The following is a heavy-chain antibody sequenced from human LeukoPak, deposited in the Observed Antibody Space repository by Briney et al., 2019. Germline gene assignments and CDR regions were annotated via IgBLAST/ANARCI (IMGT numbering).Heavy chain of an antibody. CDR2: IIPIFGTA. CDR1: GGTFISYA. CDR3: ARTYDFWSGSNWFDP. V-gene: IGHV1-69*05. D-gene: IGHD3-3*01. Sequence: GSSVKVSCKASGGTFISYAISWVRQAPGQGLEWMGGIIPIFGTANYAQKFQGRVTITTDESTSTAYMELSSLRSEDTAGYYCARTYDFWSGSNWFDPWGQGTLVTVSS. J-gene: IGHJ5*02.